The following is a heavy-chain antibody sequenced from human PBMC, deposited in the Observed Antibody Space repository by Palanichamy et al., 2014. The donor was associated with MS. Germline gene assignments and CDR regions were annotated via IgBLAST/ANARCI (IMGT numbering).Heavy chain of an antibody. V-gene: IGHV3-30*02. Sequence: QVQLVESGGGVVQPGGSLRLSCVTSGFSLTVYGMHWVRQAPGKGLEWVSYIWYDDSNKEYADSVKGRFTISKDSSKRTLYLQLNSLRPEDTAVYYCARDLLGLPKKYFDSWGQGTPVTVSS. CDR1: GFSLTVYG. D-gene: IGHD5-18*01. J-gene: IGHJ4*02. CDR2: IWYDDSNK. CDR3: ARDLLGLPKKYFDS.